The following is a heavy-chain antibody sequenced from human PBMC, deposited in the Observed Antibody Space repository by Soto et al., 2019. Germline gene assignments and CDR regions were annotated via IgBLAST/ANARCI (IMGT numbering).Heavy chain of an antibody. CDR3: ATLTPPCDC. Sequence: SETLSLTCTVSGYSINSGYYWGWVRQSPGKGLEWIGTIYHSGTTYYNPSLKSRVTISVDTSTNQFSLKLNSVTAADTAVYYCATLTPPCDCWGQGTLVTVSS. CDR1: GYSINSGYY. J-gene: IGHJ4*02. D-gene: IGHD3-9*01. V-gene: IGHV4-38-2*02. CDR2: IYHSGTT.